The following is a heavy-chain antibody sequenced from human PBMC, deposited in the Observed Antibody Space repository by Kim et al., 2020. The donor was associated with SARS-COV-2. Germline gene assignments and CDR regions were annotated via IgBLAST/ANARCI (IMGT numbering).Heavy chain of an antibody. CDR2: IKQDGNQK. CDR1: GFTFSSYW. D-gene: IGHD6-19*01. V-gene: IGHV3-7*01. J-gene: IGHJ3*02. CDR3: ARDGDLYSSGKDAFDI. Sequence: GGSLRLSCAVSGFTFSSYWMTWVRQAPGKGLEWVANIKQDGNQKYYVDSVKGRFTISRGNAKNSLYLQMNSLRAEDTAVYYCARDGDLYSSGKDAFDIW.